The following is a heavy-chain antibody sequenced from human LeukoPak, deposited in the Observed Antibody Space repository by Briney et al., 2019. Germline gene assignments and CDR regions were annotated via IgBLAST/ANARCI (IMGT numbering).Heavy chain of an antibody. J-gene: IGHJ4*02. CDR1: GFTFISYA. CDR3: AKAVAGPHYFDY. CDR2: ISGSGGST. V-gene: IGHV3-23*01. Sequence: GGSLRLSCAASGFTFISYAMSWVRQAPGKGLEWVSAISGSGGSTYYADFVKGRFTISRDNSKNTLYLQMNSLRAEDTAVYYCAKAVAGPHYFDYWGQGTLVSVSS. D-gene: IGHD6-19*01.